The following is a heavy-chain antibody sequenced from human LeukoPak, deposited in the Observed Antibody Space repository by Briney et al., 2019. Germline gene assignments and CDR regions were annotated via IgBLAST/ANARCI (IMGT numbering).Heavy chain of an antibody. J-gene: IGHJ4*02. D-gene: IGHD3-10*01. CDR3: AKDLDGSGKGALVGLPAY. CDR1: GFTFSSYA. CDR2: ISGSGGST. V-gene: IGHV3-23*01. Sequence: GGSLRLSCAASGFTFSSYAMSWVRQAPGKGLEWVSAISGSGGSTYYADSVKGRFTISRENSKKTLYLQMNSLRAEDTAVYYCAKDLDGSGKGALVGLPAYWGQGTLVTVSX.